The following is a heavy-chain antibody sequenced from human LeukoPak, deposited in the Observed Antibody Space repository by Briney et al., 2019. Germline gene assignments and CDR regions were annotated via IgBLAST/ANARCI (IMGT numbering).Heavy chain of an antibody. J-gene: IGHJ6*02. Sequence: SETLSLTCAVYGGSFSGYYWSWIREPPGKGLEWIGEINHSRSTNYNPSLKSRVTISVDTSKNQFSLKLSSVTAADTAVYYCARGQPRYYGSGSYSHGNGMDVWGQGTTVTVSS. D-gene: IGHD3-10*01. V-gene: IGHV4-34*01. CDR2: INHSRST. CDR1: GGSFSGYY. CDR3: ARGQPRYYGSGSYSHGNGMDV.